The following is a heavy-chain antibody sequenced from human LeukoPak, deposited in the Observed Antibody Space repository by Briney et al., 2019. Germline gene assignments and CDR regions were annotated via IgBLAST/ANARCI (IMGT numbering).Heavy chain of an antibody. J-gene: IGHJ3*02. Sequence: PGGSLRLSCAASGFTFSSYPMSCVRQPPGKALEWGSAISGSGGSTYYADSVKGRFTISRDNSKNTLYLQMNSLRAEDTAVYYCAKGRISGHDAFDIWGQGTMVTVSS. CDR3: AKGRISGHDAFDI. CDR1: GFTFSSYP. CDR2: ISGSGGST. V-gene: IGHV3-23*01. D-gene: IGHD1-26*01.